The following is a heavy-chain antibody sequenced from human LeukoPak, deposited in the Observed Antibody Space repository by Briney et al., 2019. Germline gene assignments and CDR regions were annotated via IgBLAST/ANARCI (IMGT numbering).Heavy chain of an antibody. D-gene: IGHD3-9*01. Sequence: GGSLRLSCAASGFTFSSYSMNWVRQAPGKGLEWVSSISSSSSYIYYADSVKGRFTISRDNAKNSLYLQMNSLRAEDTAVYYCARDTGVRYFDWLPLDYWGQGTLDTVSS. CDR1: GFTFSSYS. V-gene: IGHV3-21*01. J-gene: IGHJ4*02. CDR2: ISSSSSYI. CDR3: ARDTGVRYFDWLPLDY.